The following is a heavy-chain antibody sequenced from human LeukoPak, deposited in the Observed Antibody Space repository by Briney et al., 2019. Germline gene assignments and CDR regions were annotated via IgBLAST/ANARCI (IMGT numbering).Heavy chain of an antibody. CDR2: IYYSGST. CDR1: GGSISSYY. Sequence: SETLSLTCTVSGGSISSYYWSWIRQPPGKGLEWIGYIYYSGSTNYNPSLKSRVTISVDTSKNQFSLKLSSVTAADTAVYYCARVGSYDSSGYYFPHAFDIWGQGTMVTVSS. J-gene: IGHJ3*02. CDR3: ARVGSYDSSGYYFPHAFDI. D-gene: IGHD3-22*01. V-gene: IGHV4-59*01.